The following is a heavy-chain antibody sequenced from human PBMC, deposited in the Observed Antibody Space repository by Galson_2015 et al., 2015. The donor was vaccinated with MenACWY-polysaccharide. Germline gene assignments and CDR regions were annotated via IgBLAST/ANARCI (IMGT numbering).Heavy chain of an antibody. D-gene: IGHD2-15*01. Sequence: CAISGDRGANDPVAWNCIRQAPSRGLERLGRASHGSNQYAASIRGRIAINSDTSTNQFSLQLSSVTPEDTGLSYCARVAYSSFDIWGQGTMVIVSS. CDR1: GDRGANDPVA. CDR3: ARVAYSSFDI. J-gene: IGHJ3*02. V-gene: IGHV6-1*01. CDR2: ASHGSN.